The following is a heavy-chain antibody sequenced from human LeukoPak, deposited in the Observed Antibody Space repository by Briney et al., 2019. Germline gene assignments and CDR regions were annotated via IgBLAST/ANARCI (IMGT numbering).Heavy chain of an antibody. V-gene: IGHV3-43*02. CDR3: AKDLRRGYSYGFFDY. J-gene: IGHJ4*02. CDR1: GFTFNNYG. CDR2: FSWDGGST. Sequence: GGSLRLSCAASGFTFNNYGMSWVRQAPGKGLEWVSLFSWDGGSTYYADSVKGRFTISRDNSKNSLYLQMNSLRTEDTALYYCAKDLRRGYSYGFFDYWGQGTLVTVSS. D-gene: IGHD5-18*01.